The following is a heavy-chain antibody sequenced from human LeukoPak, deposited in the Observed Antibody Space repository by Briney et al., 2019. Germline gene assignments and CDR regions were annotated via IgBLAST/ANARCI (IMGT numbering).Heavy chain of an antibody. V-gene: IGHV1-46*01. CDR3: ARRWRYGDYNMNYFDY. Sequence: GASVKVSCKASGYTLTSYYMHWVRQAPGQGLEWMGIINPSGGSTSYAQKFQGRVTMTRDTSTSTVYMELSSLRSEDTAVYYCARRWRYGDYNMNYFDYWGQGTLVTVSS. J-gene: IGHJ4*02. D-gene: IGHD4-17*01. CDR1: GYTLTSYY. CDR2: INPSGGST.